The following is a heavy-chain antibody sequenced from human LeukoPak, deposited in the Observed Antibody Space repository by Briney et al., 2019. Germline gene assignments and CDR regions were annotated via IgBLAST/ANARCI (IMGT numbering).Heavy chain of an antibody. J-gene: IGHJ4*02. V-gene: IGHV3-15*01. CDR3: LYFWSGSSLVDY. D-gene: IGHD3-3*01. CDR1: GFTFSNAW. Sequence: PGXXLRLSCAASGFTFSNAWMSWVRQAPGKGLEWVGRIKSKTDGGTTDYAAPVKGRFSISRDDPKNTLYLEMYSLKTEDTAMYYCLYFWSGSSLVDYWGQGTLVTVSS. CDR2: IKSKTDGGTT.